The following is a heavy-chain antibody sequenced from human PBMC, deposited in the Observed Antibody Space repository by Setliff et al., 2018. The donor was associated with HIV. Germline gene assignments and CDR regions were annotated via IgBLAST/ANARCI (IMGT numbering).Heavy chain of an antibody. D-gene: IGHD6-19*01. J-gene: IGHJ3*02. CDR2: ISAYNRNV. Sequence: ASVKVSCKASGYTFTSYGVSWVRQAPGQGLEWMVWISAYNRNVNYSQKVQGRVTMTTDTSTSTAYMELKNLKSDDTAVYYCARVLDPGIAVATHAFDIWGQGTMVTVSS. V-gene: IGHV1-18*01. CDR1: GYTFTSYG. CDR3: ARVLDPGIAVATHAFDI.